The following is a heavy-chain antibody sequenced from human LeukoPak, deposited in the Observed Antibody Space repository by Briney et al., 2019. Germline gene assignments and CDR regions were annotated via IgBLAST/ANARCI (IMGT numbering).Heavy chain of an antibody. V-gene: IGHV3-15*01. CDR3: TTLLLSGSGTQQGY. D-gene: IGHD3-10*01. J-gene: IGHJ4*02. CDR1: GFTFGGYA. CDR2: IKSKTDGGTT. Sequence: GGSLRLSCTASGFTFGGYAMSWFRQAPGKGVEWVGRIKSKTDGGTTDYAAPVKGRFTIARDDSKNTLYLQMNSLKTEDTAVYYCTTLLLSGSGTQQGYWGQGTLVTVSS.